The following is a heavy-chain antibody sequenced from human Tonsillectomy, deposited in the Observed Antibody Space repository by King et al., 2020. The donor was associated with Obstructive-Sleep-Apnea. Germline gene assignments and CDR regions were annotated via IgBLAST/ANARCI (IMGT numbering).Heavy chain of an antibody. V-gene: IGHV3-7*01. CDR1: GFTFSTYW. CDR2: IKQDGSER. D-gene: IGHD2-15*01. Sequence: DVQLVESGGGLVQPGGSLRLSCAASGFTFSTYWMSWVRQAPGKGLEWVANIKQDGSERYYVDSVKGRFTISRDNAKNSLYLQMNSLRAEDTAVYYCARDYCSGGSCYSLWYFDRWGRGTLVTVSS. CDR3: ARDYCSGGSCYSLWYFDR. J-gene: IGHJ2*01.